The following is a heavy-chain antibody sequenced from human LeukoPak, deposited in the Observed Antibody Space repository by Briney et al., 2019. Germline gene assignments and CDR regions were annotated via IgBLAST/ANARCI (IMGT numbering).Heavy chain of an antibody. D-gene: IGHD3-22*01. J-gene: IGHJ3*02. CDR2: NYYYGNN. V-gene: IGHV4-59*01. CDR1: CAFISSSY. CDR3: VRGNYDNRGYSNAFDI. Sequence: SGPVSLICSVCCAFISSSYGICVRHPPGKTLECCGYNYYYGNNKPNAPLESRLHISGDTSKKQFSVKLTSVTAADTAVYYCVRGNYDNRGYSNAFDIWGQGAMVTVSS.